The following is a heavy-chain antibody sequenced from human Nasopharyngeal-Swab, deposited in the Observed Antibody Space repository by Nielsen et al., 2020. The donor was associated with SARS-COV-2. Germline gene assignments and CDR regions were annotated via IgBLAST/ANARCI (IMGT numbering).Heavy chain of an antibody. V-gene: IGHV1-2*06. CDR2: INPNSGGT. CDR3: AREGTTVTRWDVYYYYYYMDV. D-gene: IGHD4-17*01. J-gene: IGHJ6*03. Sequence: WVRQAPGQGLEWMGRINPNSGGTNYAQKFQGRVTMTRDTSISTAYMELSRLRSDDTAVYYCAREGTTVTRWDVYYYYYYMDVWGKGTTVTVSS.